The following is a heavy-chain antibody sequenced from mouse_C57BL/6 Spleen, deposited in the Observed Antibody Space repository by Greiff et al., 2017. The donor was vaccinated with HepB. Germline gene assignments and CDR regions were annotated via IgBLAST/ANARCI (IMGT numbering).Heavy chain of an antibody. V-gene: IGHV1-42*01. CDR3: ARGGDSSWFAY. Sequence: VQLQQSGPELVKPGASVKISCKASGYSFTGYYMNWVKQSPEKSLEWIGEITPSTGGTTYNQKFKAKATLTVDKSSSTAYMQLKSLISEDSAVYYRARGGDSSWFAYWGQGTLVTVSA. D-gene: IGHD3-3*01. J-gene: IGHJ3*01. CDR1: GYSFTGYY. CDR2: ITPSTGGT.